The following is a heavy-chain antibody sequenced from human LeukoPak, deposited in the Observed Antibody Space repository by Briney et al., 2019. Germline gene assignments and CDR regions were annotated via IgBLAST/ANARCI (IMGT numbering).Heavy chain of an antibody. CDR1: GFTFSSYA. Sequence: PGGSLRLSCSASGFTFSSYAMHWVHQAPGKGLEYVSTISSNGGTTYYADSVKGRFTISRDNSKNTLYLQMSRLRAEDTAVYYCVKALLKYAYFDAFDIWGQGTMVTVSS. V-gene: IGHV3-64D*06. J-gene: IGHJ3*02. CDR3: VKALLKYAYFDAFDI. CDR2: ISSNGGTT. D-gene: IGHD2-21*01.